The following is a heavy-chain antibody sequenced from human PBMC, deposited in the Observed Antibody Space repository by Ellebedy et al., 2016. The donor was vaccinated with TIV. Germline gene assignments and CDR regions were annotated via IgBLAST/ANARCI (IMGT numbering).Heavy chain of an antibody. CDR2: ISGTGDST. CDR1: GFTFRYYA. J-gene: IGHJ2*01. Sequence: GESLKISCAASGFTFRYYAMISGRQAPGKGLEWVSSISGTGDSTYYADSVKGRFTISRDNSNNTLYLHMNSLRAEDTAVYYCARKVPAPTTVPPNWYFDLWGRGTLVTVSS. V-gene: IGHV3-23*01. D-gene: IGHD4-17*01. CDR3: ARKVPAPTTVPPNWYFDL.